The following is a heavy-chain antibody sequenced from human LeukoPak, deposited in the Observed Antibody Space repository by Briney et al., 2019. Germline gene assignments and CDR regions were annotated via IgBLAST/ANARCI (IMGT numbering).Heavy chain of an antibody. CDR3: ARLLCINGVCHFDS. J-gene: IGHJ4*02. Sequence: PSETLSLTCTVSGGSISSSNCYWAWIRQPPGKGLEWIGSIYYSGTTHYNASLKSRVTISVDTAKNQFSLKLSSVTAADTAVYYCARLLCINGVCHFDSWGQGTLVTVSS. V-gene: IGHV4-39*01. CDR2: IYYSGTT. D-gene: IGHD2-8*01. CDR1: GGSISSSNCY.